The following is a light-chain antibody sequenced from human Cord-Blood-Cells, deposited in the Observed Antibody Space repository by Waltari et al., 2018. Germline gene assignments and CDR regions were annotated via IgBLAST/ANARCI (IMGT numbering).Light chain of an antibody. J-gene: IGKJ4*01. Sequence: DIQMTQSPSSLFASVADRVTIPCQASQDIRNYLNWYQQKPGKAPKLLIYDASNLETEVPSRFSGSGSGTDFTFTISSLQPEDIATYYCQQYDNLPPLTFGGGTKVEIK. CDR1: QDIRNY. V-gene: IGKV1-33*01. CDR2: DAS. CDR3: QQYDNLPPLT.